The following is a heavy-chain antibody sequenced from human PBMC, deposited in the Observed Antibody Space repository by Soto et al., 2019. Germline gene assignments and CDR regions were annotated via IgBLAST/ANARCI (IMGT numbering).Heavy chain of an antibody. CDR3: TSSYSTSSSPDY. Sequence: SETLSLTCSVSGGSMINYYWNWIRQPPGRGLEWIGYVYHSGSTNYNPSLKSRVSMSVDVSRNHFSLTLHSVTAADTAVYFCTSSYSTSSSPDYWGQGTLVTVSS. J-gene: IGHJ4*02. D-gene: IGHD6-6*01. V-gene: IGHV4-59*01. CDR1: GGSMINYY. CDR2: VYHSGST.